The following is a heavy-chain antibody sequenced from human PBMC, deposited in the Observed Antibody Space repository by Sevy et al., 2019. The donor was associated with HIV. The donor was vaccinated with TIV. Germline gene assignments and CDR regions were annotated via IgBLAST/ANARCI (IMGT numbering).Heavy chain of an antibody. CDR1: GFTFRNHA. CDR2: ISSDGAIK. D-gene: IGHD1-26*01. V-gene: IGHV3-30-3*02. Sequence: GGSLRLTCVTSGFTFRNHAMHWVRQAPGKGLEWVAVISSDGAIKYYADSVKGRFTFSRDNSKSTLYLQMNSLRPEDTAMYYCAKSYSGSYYTPYDAFDMWAQGTMVTVSS. J-gene: IGHJ3*02. CDR3: AKSYSGSYYTPYDAFDM.